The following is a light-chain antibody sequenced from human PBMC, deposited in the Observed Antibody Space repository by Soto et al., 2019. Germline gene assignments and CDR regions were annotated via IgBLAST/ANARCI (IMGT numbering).Light chain of an antibody. CDR3: QQYHDWPPFT. CDR2: GAS. V-gene: IGKV3-15*01. J-gene: IGKJ4*01. CDR1: QSISNN. Sequence: ETVMTQSPATLSVSPGERVTLSCGASQSISNNLAWYQQKPGQAPRLLIYGASTRATGIPARFSGSGSGTEFTLTISSLQSEDFAVYYCQQYHDWPPFTFGGGTKVEIK.